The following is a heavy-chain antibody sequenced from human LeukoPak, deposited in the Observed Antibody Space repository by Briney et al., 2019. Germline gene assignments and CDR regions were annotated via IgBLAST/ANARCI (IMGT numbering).Heavy chain of an antibody. CDR1: GFTFSSYW. CDR2: IKQDGSEK. D-gene: IGHD4-17*01. J-gene: IGHJ4*02. CDR3: ARATVTKRYYFDY. Sequence: GGSLTLSCVASGFTFSSYWMSWVRQAPGKGLEGVANIKQDGSEKYYVDSVKGRFTISRDNAKNSLYLQMNSLRAVDTAVYYCARATVTKRYYFDYWGQGTLVTVSS. V-gene: IGHV3-7*04.